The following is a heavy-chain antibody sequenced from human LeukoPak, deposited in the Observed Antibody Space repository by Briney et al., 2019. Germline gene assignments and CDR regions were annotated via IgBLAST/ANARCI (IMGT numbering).Heavy chain of an antibody. J-gene: IGHJ4*02. Sequence: GGSLRLSCAASGFTFSSYGMHWARQAPGKGLEWVAVISYDGSSKYYADSVKGRFTISRDNSKNTLYLQMNSLRAEDTAVYYCAKPTLGYCSSTSCYLPDYWGQGTLVTVSS. CDR1: GFTFSSYG. CDR3: AKPTLGYCSSTSCYLPDY. CDR2: ISYDGSSK. V-gene: IGHV3-30*18. D-gene: IGHD2-2*01.